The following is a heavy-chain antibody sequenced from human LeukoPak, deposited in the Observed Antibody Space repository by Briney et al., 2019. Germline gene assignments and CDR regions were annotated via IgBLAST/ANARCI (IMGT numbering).Heavy chain of an antibody. D-gene: IGHD6-13*01. CDR1: GYTFTNYG. Sequence: ASVKVSCKASGYTFTNYGISWVRQAPGQELERMGWISVYNGNANYVQKFQGRVTMTTDTSTSTAYMELRSLRSDDTAVYYCARGGVSNSWYRTPDYWGQGTLVTVSS. CDR3: ARGGVSNSWYRTPDY. V-gene: IGHV1-18*01. CDR2: ISVYNGNA. J-gene: IGHJ4*02.